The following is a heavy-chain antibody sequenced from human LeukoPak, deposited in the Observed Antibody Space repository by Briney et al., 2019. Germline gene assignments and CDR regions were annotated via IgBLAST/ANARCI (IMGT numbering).Heavy chain of an antibody. J-gene: IGHJ3*02. CDR2: IYYSGST. V-gene: IGHV4-59*01. CDR3: ARSYSSSWPIDI. CDR1: GGSISSYY. Sequence: PSETLSLTCTVSGGSISSYYWSWIRQPPGKGLEWIGYIYYSGSTNYNPSLESRVTISVDTSKNQFSLKLSSVTAADTAVYYCARSYSSSWPIDIWGQGTMVTVSS. D-gene: IGHD6-13*01.